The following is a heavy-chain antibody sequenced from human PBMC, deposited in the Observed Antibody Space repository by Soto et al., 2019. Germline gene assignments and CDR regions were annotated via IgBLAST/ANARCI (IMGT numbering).Heavy chain of an antibody. V-gene: IGHV4-39*01. CDR2: SFYRGST. J-gene: IGHJ4*01. CDR1: GGSISSRSHY. Sequence: QLQLQESGPGLVKPSETLSLTCTVSGGSISSRSHYWGWIRQSPGKHLEWIGSSFYRGSTHYNPSLRSLVTMSVDTSKNQGSLKHYSVTAADTAVYCSATADVLGVVTSFFEYLGQAILVTVSS. CDR3: ATADVLGVVTSFFEY. D-gene: IGHD3-3*01.